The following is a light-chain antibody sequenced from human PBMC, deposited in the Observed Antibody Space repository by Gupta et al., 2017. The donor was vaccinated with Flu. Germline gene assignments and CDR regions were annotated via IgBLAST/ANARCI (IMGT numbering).Light chain of an antibody. CDR2: EAS. V-gene: IGLV2-23*01. CDR1: SSDVGNYNL. J-gene: IGLJ1*01. CDR3: CSYAASGTYV. Sequence: QSALTQPASVSGSLGQSITISCPGTSSDVGNYNLVSWYQQHPGTAPKLIIYEASKRPSGVSSRFSGSKSGNTASLTISGLQADDEVDYFCCSYAASGTYVFGTGTKVTVL.